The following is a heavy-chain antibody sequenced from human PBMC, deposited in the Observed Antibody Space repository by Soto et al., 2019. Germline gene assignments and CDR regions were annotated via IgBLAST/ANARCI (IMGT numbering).Heavy chain of an antibody. CDR2: FIPIFVSA. J-gene: IGHJ6*02. CDR3: ARDLSSDSTGFRGYDL. D-gene: IGHD3-10*01. Sequence: QVHLVQSGAEVKKAGSSVKVSCKASGGTVSSYAITWVRQAPGKGLEWMGVFIPIFVSAHYAQKFQGRVTITADESTSTAYMELSGLRSEDTAIYYCARDLSSDSTGFRGYDLWGQGTSVTVS. CDR1: GGTVSSYA. V-gene: IGHV1-69*01.